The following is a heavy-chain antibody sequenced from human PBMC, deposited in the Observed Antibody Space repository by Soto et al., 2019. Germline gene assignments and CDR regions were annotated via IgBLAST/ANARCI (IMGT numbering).Heavy chain of an antibody. D-gene: IGHD2-15*01. J-gene: IGHJ6*02. CDR2: IIPILDIP. CDR1: GGTFSRYT. Sequence: QVQLVQSGAEVKKPRSSVKVSCKASGGTFSRYTISWVRQAPGQGLEWMGRIIPILDIPNYAQNFQGRVTITADKSTSTAYMELSSLRSDDTAVYYCASHFTGVLVLGASPPGGDNYGWDVWGQGTTVTVSS. CDR3: ASHFTGVLVLGASPPGGDNYGWDV. V-gene: IGHV1-69*02.